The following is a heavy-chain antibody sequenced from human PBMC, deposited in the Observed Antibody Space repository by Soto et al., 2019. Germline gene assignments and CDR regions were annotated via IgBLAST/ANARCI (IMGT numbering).Heavy chain of an antibody. J-gene: IGHJ6*02. Sequence: LSLSSAASGFTISSYDMHWVLQDPGKGLEWVSASGTAGGTYYPGSVKGRFTISRENAKNSLYLPINSLRAGDTAVYYCARVGLSHHFWSGYYHHFALEVWRQGTTVTVSS. V-gene: IGHV3-13*01. D-gene: IGHD3-3*02. CDR2: SGTAGGT. CDR3: ARVGLSHHFWSGYYHHFALEV. CDR1: GFTISSYD.